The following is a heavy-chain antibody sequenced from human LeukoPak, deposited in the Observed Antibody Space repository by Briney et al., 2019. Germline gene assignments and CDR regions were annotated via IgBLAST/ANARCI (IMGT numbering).Heavy chain of an antibody. D-gene: IGHD3-10*01. CDR2: ISSTGGTT. Sequence: PGGSLRLSCAASGITFSSYGMSWVRQAPGKGLEWVSSISSTGGTTYYADSVKGRFTISRDNSKNTLYLQMNSLRAEDTAVYYCAKDRYYYGSGSYPTPDYWGQGTLVTVSS. J-gene: IGHJ4*02. CDR1: GITFSSYG. V-gene: IGHV3-23*01. CDR3: AKDRYYYGSGSYPTPDY.